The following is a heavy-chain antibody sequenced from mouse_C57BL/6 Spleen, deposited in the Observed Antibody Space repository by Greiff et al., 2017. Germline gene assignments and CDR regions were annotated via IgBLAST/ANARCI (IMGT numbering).Heavy chain of an antibody. V-gene: IGHV14-2*01. CDR2: IDPEDGDT. Sequence: VQLQQPGAELVKPGASVKLSCTASGFNINDYYMHWVKQRTEQGLEWIGRIDPEDGDTKYAPKFQGKATITADNTSNTAYLQLSSLTSADTAVYYCGRWGGYGDAVAYWGQGTTVTVSS. J-gene: IGHJ4*01. D-gene: IGHD2-14*01. CDR1: GFNINDYY. CDR3: GRWGGYGDAVAY.